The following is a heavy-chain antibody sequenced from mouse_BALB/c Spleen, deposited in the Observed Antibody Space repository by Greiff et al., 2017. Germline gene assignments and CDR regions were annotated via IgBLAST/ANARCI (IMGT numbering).Heavy chain of an antibody. CDR1: GYSITSDYA. D-gene: IGHD2-4*01. CDR2: ISYSGST. V-gene: IGHV3-2*02. Sequence: EVQLVESGPGLVKPSQSLSLTCTVTGYSITSDYAWNWIRQFPGNKLEWMGYISYSGSTSYNPSLKSRISITRDTSKNQFFLQLNSVTTEDTATYYCARGDYDEGFAYWGQGTLVTVSA. J-gene: IGHJ3*01. CDR3: ARGDYDEGFAY.